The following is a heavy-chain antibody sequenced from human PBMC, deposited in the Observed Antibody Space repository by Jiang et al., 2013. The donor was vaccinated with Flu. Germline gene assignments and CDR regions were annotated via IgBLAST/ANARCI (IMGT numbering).Heavy chain of an antibody. Sequence: GPGLVKPSQTLSLTCTVSGGSISSGDYYWSWIRQPPGKGLEWIGYIYYSGSTYYNPSLKSRVTISVDTSKNQFSLKLSSVTAADTAVYYCAGGATTVTFNWFDPVGPGNPGPPSP. V-gene: IGHV4-30-4*01. CDR3: AGGATTVTFNWFDP. J-gene: IGHJ5*02. CDR2: IYYSGST. D-gene: IGHD4-17*01. CDR1: GGSISSGDYY.